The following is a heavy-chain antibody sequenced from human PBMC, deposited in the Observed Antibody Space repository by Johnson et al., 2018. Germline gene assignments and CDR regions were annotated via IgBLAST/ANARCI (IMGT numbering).Heavy chain of an antibody. CDR3: VRAYSDSSTYFRTEYFQH. V-gene: IGHV3-23*01. CDR1: GGSFSSNY. CDR2: ISGSGGST. D-gene: IGHD3-22*01. Sequence: VQLQQWGAGLLKPSETLSLICAVYGGSFSSNYMSWVRQAPGKGLEWVSGISGSGGSTYYPDSVKGRFTISRDNSKNTLYLQMNSLRAEDTAVYYCVRAYSDSSTYFRTEYFQHWGQGTLVTVSS. J-gene: IGHJ1*01.